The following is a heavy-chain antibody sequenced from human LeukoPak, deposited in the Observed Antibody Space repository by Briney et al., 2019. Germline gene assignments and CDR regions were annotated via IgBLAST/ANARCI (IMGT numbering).Heavy chain of an antibody. Sequence: PGGSLRLSCAAAGFTFRNYFMSWVRQAPGKGLEWVANIKEDGSAKYYVDSVKGRFTISRDNANNSLYLEMNSLRAEDTAVYYCASQYISGWSQAAWGQGTLVTVSS. J-gene: IGHJ5*02. CDR1: GFTFRNYF. CDR3: ASQYISGWSQAA. V-gene: IGHV3-7*05. D-gene: IGHD6-19*01. CDR2: IKEDGSAK.